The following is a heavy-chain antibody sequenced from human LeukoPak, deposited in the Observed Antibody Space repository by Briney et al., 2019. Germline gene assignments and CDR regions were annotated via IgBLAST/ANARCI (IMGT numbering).Heavy chain of an antibody. CDR3: ARDMGYYYDSSGSIFDY. CDR2: IYSGGST. D-gene: IGHD3-22*01. J-gene: IGHJ4*02. V-gene: IGHV3-66*01. Sequence: GGSLRLSCAASGFTVSSNYMSWVRQAPGKGLEWVSVIYSGGSTYYADSVKGRFTISRDSSKNTLYLQMNSLRAEDTAVYYCARDMGYYYDSSGSIFDYWGQGTLVTVSS. CDR1: GFTVSSNY.